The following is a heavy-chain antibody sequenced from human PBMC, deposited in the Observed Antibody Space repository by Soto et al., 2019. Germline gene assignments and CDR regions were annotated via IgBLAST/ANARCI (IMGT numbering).Heavy chain of an antibody. D-gene: IGHD2-15*01. CDR1: VFTLNEQY. V-gene: IGHV3-11*01. CDR3: ARAYSDAFDI. J-gene: IGHJ3*02. Sequence: LXLSCAASVFTLNEQYMAWSLQAPVTGLEWVSYISSSGTGIYYADSVKGRLTISRDNAKSSLSPQMSSLRAEHTAVPYCARAYSDAFDIWGQRTVVHVS. CDR2: ISSSGTGI.